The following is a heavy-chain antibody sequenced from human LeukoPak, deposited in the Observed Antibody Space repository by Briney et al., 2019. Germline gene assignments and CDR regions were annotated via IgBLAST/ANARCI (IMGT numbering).Heavy chain of an antibody. CDR2: IYSSGST. Sequence: SETLSLTCTVSGGSISSYYWSWVRQPAGKGLEWIGRIYSSGSTNYNPSLKSRVTMSVDTSKNQFSLKLRSVTAADTAVYYCAREVRSSGYSLDYWGQGTLVTGSS. D-gene: IGHD3-22*01. CDR3: AREVRSSGYSLDY. CDR1: GGSISSYY. V-gene: IGHV4-4*07. J-gene: IGHJ4*02.